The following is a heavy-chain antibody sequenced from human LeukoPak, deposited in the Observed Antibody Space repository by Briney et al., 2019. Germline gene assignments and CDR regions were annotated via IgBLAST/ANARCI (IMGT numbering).Heavy chain of an antibody. CDR3: ATKAREAPE. V-gene: IGHV3-11*01. D-gene: IGHD1/OR15-1a*01. CDR2: ISGDGGDI. J-gene: IGHJ4*01. CDR1: GFTFSDYY. Sequence: WGSLRLSCATSGFTFSDYYMSWIRQAPGKGLEWLSYISGDGGDINYADSVGGRFTVSRDNAKNALYLQMNSLRVEDTAMYYCATKAREAPEWGQGTLVTVSS.